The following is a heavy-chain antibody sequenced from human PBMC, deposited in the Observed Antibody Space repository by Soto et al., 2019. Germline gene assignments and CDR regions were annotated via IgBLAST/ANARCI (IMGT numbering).Heavy chain of an antibody. V-gene: IGHV4-39*01. D-gene: IGHD3-10*01. CDR3: ARHRAILLWFGEFNYFDY. CDR1: SGSISSTIYS. Sequence: SETLSLTCTVSSGSISSTIYSWDWIRQPPGKGLEWIGSIFYSGSTYYNPSLKSRVTISVDTSKNQFSLKLSSVTAADTAVYYCARHRAILLWFGEFNYFDYWGQGTLVTSPQ. J-gene: IGHJ4*02. CDR2: IFYSGST.